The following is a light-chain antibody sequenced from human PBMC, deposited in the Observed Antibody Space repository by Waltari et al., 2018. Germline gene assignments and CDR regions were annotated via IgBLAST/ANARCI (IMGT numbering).Light chain of an antibody. CDR1: SSNVGGYKY. V-gene: IGLV2-11*01. Sequence: QSALTQPRSVSESPGQSVTIPCTGTSSNVGGYKYVSWYQQYPGKAPKLILYDVNKRPSGVPDRFSGSKSGNTASLTICGLQAEDEAEYYCCSYAGSYTFVFGGGTKLTVL. CDR3: CSYAGSYTFV. J-gene: IGLJ2*01. CDR2: DVN.